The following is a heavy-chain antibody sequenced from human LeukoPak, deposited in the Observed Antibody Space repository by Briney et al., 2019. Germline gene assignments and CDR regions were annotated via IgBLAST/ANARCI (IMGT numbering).Heavy chain of an antibody. CDR2: IWYDGSNK. V-gene: IGHV3-33*01. CDR1: GFTLSSYG. D-gene: IGHD5-18*01. CDR3: ARERSAARYLDV. J-gene: IGHJ6*02. Sequence: PGGSLRLSCAASGFTLSSYGMHWVRRAPGKGLEWVAVIWYDGSNKYYADSVKGRFTISRDNSKNTLYLQMNSLRADDTAVYYCARERSAARYLDVWGQGTTVTVSS.